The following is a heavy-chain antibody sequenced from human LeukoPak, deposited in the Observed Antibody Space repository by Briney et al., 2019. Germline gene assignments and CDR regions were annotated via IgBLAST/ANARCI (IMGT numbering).Heavy chain of an antibody. CDR3: ARARGYGGTSDTFDI. CDR1: GYTFTGNY. D-gene: IGHD4-17*01. J-gene: IGHJ3*02. CDR2: IHPNSGDT. Sequence: ASVKVSCKASGYTFTGNYIHWVRQAPGQGLEWMGRIHPNSGDTSFAQQFQGGVTMTGDTSISTAYMELSSLRSDDTAVYYCARARGYGGTSDTFDIWGQGTMVTVSS. V-gene: IGHV1-2*02.